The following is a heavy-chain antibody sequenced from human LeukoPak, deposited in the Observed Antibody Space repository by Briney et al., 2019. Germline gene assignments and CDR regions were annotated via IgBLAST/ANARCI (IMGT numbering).Heavy chain of an antibody. CDR1: GFTFDDYG. CDR2: INWNGGST. D-gene: IGHD1-26*01. V-gene: IGHV3-20*04. CDR3: ARVSTAEIVGASAH. J-gene: IGHJ4*02. Sequence: GGSLRLSCAASGFTFDDYGMSWVRQAPGKGLEWVSGINWNGGSTGYADSVKGRFTISRDNAKNSLYLQMNSLRAEDTALYYCARVSTAEIVGASAHWGQGTLVTVSS.